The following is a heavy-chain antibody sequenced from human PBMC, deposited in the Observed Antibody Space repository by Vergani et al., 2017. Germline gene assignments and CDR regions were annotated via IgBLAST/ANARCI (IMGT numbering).Heavy chain of an antibody. CDR1: GYTFTSYY. V-gene: IGHV1-69*11. D-gene: IGHD3-3*01. J-gene: IGHJ6*03. CDR3: AREGGTIFGVVIRPRGYMDV. Sequence: QVQLVQSGAEVKKPGASVKVSCKASGYTFTSYYMHWVRQAPGQGLEWMGRIIPILGTANYAQKFQGRVTITADESTSTAYMELSSLRSEDTAVYYCAREGGTIFGVVIRPRGYMDVWGKGTTVTVSS. CDR2: IIPILGTA.